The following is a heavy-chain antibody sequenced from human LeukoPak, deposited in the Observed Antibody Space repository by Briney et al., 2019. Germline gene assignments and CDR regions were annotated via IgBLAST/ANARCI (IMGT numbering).Heavy chain of an antibody. Sequence: GRSLRLSCAASGFTFDDYAMHWVRQAPGKGLEWVSGISWNSGSIGYADSVKGRFTISRDNAKNFLYLQMNSLRAEDTALYYCAKDITMVRGVIITSEGFDYWGQGTLVTVSS. V-gene: IGHV3-9*01. CDR2: ISWNSGSI. D-gene: IGHD3-10*01. CDR1: GFTFDDYA. CDR3: AKDITMVRGVIITSEGFDY. J-gene: IGHJ4*02.